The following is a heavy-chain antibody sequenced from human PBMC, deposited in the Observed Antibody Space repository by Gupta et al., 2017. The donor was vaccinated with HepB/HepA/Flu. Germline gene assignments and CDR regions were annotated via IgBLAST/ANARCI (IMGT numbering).Heavy chain of an antibody. Sequence: EVQLLESGGGLVQPGGSLRLSCAAYGFPFRSYAMSWLPQAPGKGLVWVSAISGSGGSTSYEDSVKGRFTISRDNNKNTLYQQMNSRRAEDTAVDYCAKFDADILTGSFDYWGQGTLVTVSS. J-gene: IGHJ4*02. D-gene: IGHD3-9*01. CDR2: ISGSGGST. CDR3: AKFDADILTGSFDY. CDR1: GFPFRSYA. V-gene: IGHV3-23*01.